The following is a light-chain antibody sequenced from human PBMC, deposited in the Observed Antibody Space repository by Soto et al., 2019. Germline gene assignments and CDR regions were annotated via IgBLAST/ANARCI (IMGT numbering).Light chain of an antibody. CDR3: ATWDRSLSVGV. CDR2: DND. CDR1: SSNIGNNY. J-gene: IGLJ2*01. V-gene: IGLV1-51*01. Sequence: QSVLPQPPSVSAAPGQKVTISCSGSSSNIGNNYVFWYQQLPGTAPKLLIYDNDKRPSGIPDRFSGYKSGTSATLGITGLQTGDEADYYCATWDRSLSVGVFVGGTKLTVL.